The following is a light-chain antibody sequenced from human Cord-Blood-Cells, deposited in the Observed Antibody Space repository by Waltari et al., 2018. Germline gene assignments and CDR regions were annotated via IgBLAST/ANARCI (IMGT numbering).Light chain of an antibody. J-gene: IGLJ1*01. CDR3: CSYAGSYSRYV. CDR1: SSDVGGYNY. V-gene: IGLV2-11*01. Sequence: QSALTQPRSVSGSPGQSVTISCTGTSSDVGGYNYVSWYQQHPGKAPKLMIYDVSKRPSGVPDLFSGSKSGNTASLTISGLQAEDEADYYCCSYAGSYSRYVFGTETKVTVL. CDR2: DVS.